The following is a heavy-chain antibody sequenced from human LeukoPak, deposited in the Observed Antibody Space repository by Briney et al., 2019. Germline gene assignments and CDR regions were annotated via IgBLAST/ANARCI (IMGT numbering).Heavy chain of an antibody. J-gene: IGHJ4*02. CDR1: GGTFSSYA. Sequence: GSSVKVSCKASGGTFSSYAISWVRQAPGQGLEWMGGIIPIFGTANYAQKFQGRVTITADESTSTAYMELSSLRSEDTAVYYCARGAPDILTGWPPGSDYWGQGTLVTVSS. CDR3: ARGAPDILTGWPPGSDY. CDR2: IIPIFGTA. D-gene: IGHD3-9*01. V-gene: IGHV1-69*01.